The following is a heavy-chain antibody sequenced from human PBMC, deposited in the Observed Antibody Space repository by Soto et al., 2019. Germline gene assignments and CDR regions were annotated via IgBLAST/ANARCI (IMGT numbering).Heavy chain of an antibody. J-gene: IGHJ4*02. CDR1: GGSFSGYY. D-gene: IGHD2-21*01. V-gene: IGHV4-34*01. CDR2: INHSGST. Sequence: SETLSLTCAVYGGSFSGYYWSWIRQPPGKGLEWIGEINHSGSTNYNPSLKSRVTISVDTSKNQFSLKLSSVTAADTAVYYCARYLVVPSYYFDYWGQGTLVTVSS. CDR3: ARYLVVPSYYFDY.